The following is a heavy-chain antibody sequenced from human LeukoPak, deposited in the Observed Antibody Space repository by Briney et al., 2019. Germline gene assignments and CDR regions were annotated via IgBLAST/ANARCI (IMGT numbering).Heavy chain of an antibody. CDR2: ISSSRTYI. CDR3: ARDGVHDPPFDY. D-gene: IGHD1-1*01. Sequence: PGGSLRLSCAASGFSFSSYSMNWVRQAPGKGLEWVSSISSSRTYIYYADSVKGRFTISRDNAKNSLYLQMNSLRAEDTAVYYCARDGVHDPPFDYWGQGTLVTVSS. V-gene: IGHV3-21*06. CDR1: GFSFSSYS. J-gene: IGHJ4*02.